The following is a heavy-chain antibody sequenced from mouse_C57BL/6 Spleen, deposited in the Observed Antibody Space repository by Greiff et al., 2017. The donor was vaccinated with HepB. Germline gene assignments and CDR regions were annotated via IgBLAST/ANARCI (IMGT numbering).Heavy chain of an antibody. CDR3: ARPAVYYFDY. V-gene: IGHV1-50*01. Sequence: LQQPGAELVKPGASVKLSCKASGYTFTSYWMQWVKQRPGQGLEWIGEIDPSDSYTNYNQKFKGKATLAVDTSSSTAYMQLSSLTSEDSAVYYCARPAVYYFDYWGQGTTLTVSS. CDR1: GYTFTSYW. D-gene: IGHD3-3*01. J-gene: IGHJ2*01. CDR2: IDPSDSYT.